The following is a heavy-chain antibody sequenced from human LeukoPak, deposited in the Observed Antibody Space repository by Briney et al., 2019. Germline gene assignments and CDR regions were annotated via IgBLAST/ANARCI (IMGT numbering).Heavy chain of an antibody. CDR3: ARGLWLGELPNAFDI. V-gene: IGHV4-31*03. CDR1: GGSISSGGYY. D-gene: IGHD3-10*01. CDR2: IYYSGST. J-gene: IGHJ3*02. Sequence: PSETLSLTCTVSGGSISSGGYYWSWIRQHPGKGLEWIGYIYYSGSTYYNPSLKSRVTISVDTSKNQFSLKLSSVTAAGTAVYYCARGLWLGELPNAFDIWGQGTMVTVSS.